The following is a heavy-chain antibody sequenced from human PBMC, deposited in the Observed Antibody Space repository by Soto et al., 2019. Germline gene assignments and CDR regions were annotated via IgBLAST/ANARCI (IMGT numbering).Heavy chain of an antibody. V-gene: IGHV1-3*01. Sequence: ASVKVSCKASGYTFTSYAMRWVRQAPGQRLEWMGWINAGNGNTKYSQKFQGRVTITRDTSASTAYMELSSLRSEDTAVYYCARGDDYGDQGDYFDYWGQGTLVTGSS. CDR2: INAGNGNT. D-gene: IGHD4-17*01. CDR3: ARGDDYGDQGDYFDY. CDR1: GYTFTSYA. J-gene: IGHJ4*02.